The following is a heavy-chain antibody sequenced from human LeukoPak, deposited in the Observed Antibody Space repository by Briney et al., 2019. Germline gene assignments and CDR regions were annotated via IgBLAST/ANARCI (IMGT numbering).Heavy chain of an antibody. CDR1: GYTFTSYD. V-gene: IGHV1-8*03. CDR3: AREAMVVTGGHAFDI. Sequence: ASVKVSCKASGYTFTSYDINWVRQATGQGLEWMGWMNPNSGNTGYAQKFQGRVTITTDESTSTAYMELSSLRSEDTAVYYCAREAMVVTGGHAFDIWGQGTMVTVSS. D-gene: IGHD4-23*01. CDR2: MNPNSGNT. J-gene: IGHJ3*02.